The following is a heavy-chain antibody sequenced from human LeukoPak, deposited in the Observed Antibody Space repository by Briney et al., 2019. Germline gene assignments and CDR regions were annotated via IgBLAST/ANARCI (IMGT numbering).Heavy chain of an antibody. CDR2: ISSSGSTI. V-gene: IGHV3-48*03. D-gene: IGHD3-10*01. J-gene: IGHJ4*02. Sequence: HPGGSLRLSCAASGFSFSGCAMDWIRQAPGKGLEWVSYISSSGSTIYYADSVKGRFTISRDNAKNSLYLQMNSLRAEDTAVYYCARDLRTGITMVRGVSDYWGQGTLVTVSS. CDR1: GFSFSGCA. CDR3: ARDLRTGITMVRGVSDY.